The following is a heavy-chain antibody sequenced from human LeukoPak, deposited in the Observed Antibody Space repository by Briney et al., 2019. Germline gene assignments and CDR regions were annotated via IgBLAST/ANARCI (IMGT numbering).Heavy chain of an antibody. J-gene: IGHJ3*02. CDR3: ARDRYLRSHDAFDI. D-gene: IGHD4-17*01. V-gene: IGHV3-30*04. CDR1: GFTFSTYA. Sequence: GGSLRLSCAASGFTFSTYAMIWVRQARGKGLEWVAVISYDGSNKYYADSVKSRFTISRDNSKNTLYLQMNSLRAEHTAVYYCARDRYLRSHDAFDIWGQGTMVTVSS. CDR2: ISYDGSNK.